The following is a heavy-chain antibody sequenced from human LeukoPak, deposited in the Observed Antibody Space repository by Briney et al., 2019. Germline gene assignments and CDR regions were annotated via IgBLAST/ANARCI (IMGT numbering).Heavy chain of an antibody. CDR2: IYYSGST. V-gene: IGHV4-39*01. D-gene: IGHD3-22*01. CDR3: ARLAYDSSGYGDYFDY. CDR1: GGSISSSSYY. Sequence: KSSETLSLTCTVSGGSISSSSYYWGWIRQPPGKGLEWIGSIYYSGSTYYNPSLKSRVTISVDTSKNQFSLKLSSVTAADTAVYYCARLAYDSSGYGDYFDYWGQGTLVTVSS. J-gene: IGHJ4*02.